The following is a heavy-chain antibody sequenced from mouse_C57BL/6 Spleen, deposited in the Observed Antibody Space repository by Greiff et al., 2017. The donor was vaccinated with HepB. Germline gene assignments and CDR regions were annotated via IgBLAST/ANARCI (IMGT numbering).Heavy chain of an antibody. D-gene: IGHD1-1*01. V-gene: IGHV2-2*01. Sequence: VKLVESGPGLVQPSQSLSITCTVSGFSLTSYGVHWVRQSPGKGLEWLGVIWSGGSTDYNAAFISRLSISKDNSKSQVFFKMNSLQADDTAIYYCARNRNYYGSSHHWYFDVWGTGTTVTVSS. CDR2: IWSGGST. CDR1: GFSLTSYG. J-gene: IGHJ1*03. CDR3: ARNRNYYGSSHHWYFDV.